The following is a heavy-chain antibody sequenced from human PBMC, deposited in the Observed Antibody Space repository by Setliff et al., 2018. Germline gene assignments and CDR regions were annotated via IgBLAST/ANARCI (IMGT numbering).Heavy chain of an antibody. J-gene: IGHJ4*02. CDR2: IKRDGREM. D-gene: IGHD5-18*01. CDR1: GFTFSSYW. Sequence: PGGSLRLSCAASGFTFSSYWMSWVRQAPGKGLEWVANIKRDGREMYYVDSVKGRFTISRDNAKNSLYLQMNSLRAEDTAVYYCASGHRYGYLFEYWGQGTLVTV. V-gene: IGHV3-7*03. CDR3: ASGHRYGYLFEY.